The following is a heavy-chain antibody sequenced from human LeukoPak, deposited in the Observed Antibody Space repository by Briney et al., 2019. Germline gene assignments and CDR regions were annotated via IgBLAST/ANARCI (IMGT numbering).Heavy chain of an antibody. V-gene: IGHV3-13*01. CDR3: ALATTSASSAY. CDR2: IGTGGDT. CDR1: GFTFSSYD. J-gene: IGHJ4*01. D-gene: IGHD1-26*01. Sequence: GGSLRLSCAASGFTFSSYDMHWVRQATGKGLEWVSAIGTGGDTYYPGSVKGRFTISRENTKNSLYLQMNSLIAGDPAVYYCALATTSASSAYWGHGTLVTASS.